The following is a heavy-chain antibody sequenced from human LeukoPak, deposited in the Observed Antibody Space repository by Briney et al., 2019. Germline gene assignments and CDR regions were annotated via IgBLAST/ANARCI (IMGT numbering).Heavy chain of an antibody. Sequence: SETLSLTCTVSGDSISNYYWTWIRQPPGKGLEWIGYVYSNGNTDYDSSLKSRVTISVDMSRNQFSLRLSSVTAADTAVYYCARQYYGSGSYYYYYYYMDVWGKGTTVTVSS. CDR2: VYSNGNT. CDR1: GDSISNYY. D-gene: IGHD3-10*01. J-gene: IGHJ6*03. CDR3: ARQYYGSGSYYYYYYYMDV. V-gene: IGHV4-59*01.